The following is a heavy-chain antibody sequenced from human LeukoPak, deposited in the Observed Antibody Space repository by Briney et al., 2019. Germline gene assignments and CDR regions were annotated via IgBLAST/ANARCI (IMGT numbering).Heavy chain of an antibody. D-gene: IGHD6-13*01. CDR2: ISGSGGST. V-gene: IGHV3-23*01. CDR3: AKDPSPSSWYGGGWFDP. J-gene: IGHJ5*02. Sequence: GGSLRLSCAASGLTFSSYAMSWVRQAPGKGLEWVSAISGSGGSTYYADSVKGRFTISRDNSKNTLYLQMNSLRAEDTAVYYCAKDPSPSSWYGGGWFDPWGQGTLVTVSS. CDR1: GLTFSSYA.